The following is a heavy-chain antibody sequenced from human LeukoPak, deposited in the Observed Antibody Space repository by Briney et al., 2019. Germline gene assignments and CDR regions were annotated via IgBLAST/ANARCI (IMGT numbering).Heavy chain of an antibody. CDR3: VKDLAGPDYDFWSGYYWSAANWFDP. V-gene: IGHV3-30*02. CDR1: GFTFGSYG. J-gene: IGHJ5*02. D-gene: IGHD3-3*01. Sequence: GGSLRLSCAASGFTFGSYGMHWVRQAPDKGLEWVAFIRYQGSNKYHADSVKGRFTISRDNSKNTLYLQMNSLRAEDTAVYYCVKDLAGPDYDFWSGYYWSAANWFDPWGQGTLVTVSS. CDR2: IRYQGSNK.